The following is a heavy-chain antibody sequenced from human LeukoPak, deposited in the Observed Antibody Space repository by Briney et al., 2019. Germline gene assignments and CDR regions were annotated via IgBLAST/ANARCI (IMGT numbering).Heavy chain of an antibody. V-gene: IGHV3-33*08. CDR2: ISYDGNNI. Sequence: GGSLRLSCATSGFTFSNYGMHWVRQAPGKGLEWVAVISYDGNNIYYADSMKGRFTVPRDNSKNTLYLQMNSLRAEDTAVYYCARYYGSGKGEAFDIWGQGTMVTVSS. CDR3: ARYYGSGKGEAFDI. D-gene: IGHD3-10*01. J-gene: IGHJ3*02. CDR1: GFTFSNYG.